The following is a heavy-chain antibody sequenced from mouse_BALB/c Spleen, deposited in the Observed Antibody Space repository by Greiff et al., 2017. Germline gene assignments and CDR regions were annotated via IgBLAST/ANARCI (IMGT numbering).Heavy chain of an antibody. CDR1: GFTFSSYG. CDR3: ARGLLRYPSYFDY. J-gene: IGHJ2*01. D-gene: IGHD1-1*01. CDR2: INSNGGST. V-gene: IGHV5-6-3*01. Sequence: EVKLVESGGGLVQPGGSLKLSCAASGFTFSSYGMSWVRQTPDKRLELVATINSNGGSTYYPDSVKGRFTISRDNAKNTLYLQMSSLKSEDTAMYYCARGLLRYPSYFDYWGQGTTLTVSS.